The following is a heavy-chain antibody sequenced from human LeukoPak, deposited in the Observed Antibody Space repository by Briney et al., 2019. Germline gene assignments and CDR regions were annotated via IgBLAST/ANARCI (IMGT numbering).Heavy chain of an antibody. CDR3: ARTNCSGGSCYNSGWFDP. J-gene: IGHJ5*02. Sequence: PSETLSLTCAVYGGSFSGYYWSWIRQPPGKGLEWIGEINHSGSTNYNPSLKSRVTISVDTSKNQFSLKLSSVTAADTAVYYCARTNCSGGSCYNSGWFDPWGQGTLVTVSS. D-gene: IGHD2-15*01. CDR2: INHSGST. CDR1: GGSFSGYY. V-gene: IGHV4-34*01.